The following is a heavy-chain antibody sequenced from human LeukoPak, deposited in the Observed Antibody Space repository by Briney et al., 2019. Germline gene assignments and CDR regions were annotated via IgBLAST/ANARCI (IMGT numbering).Heavy chain of an antibody. V-gene: IGHV4-39*01. Sequence: SETLSLTCTVSGVSISNSSYYWSWIRQPPGKGLEWIGEINHSGSTNYNPSLKSRVTISVDTSKNQFSLKLSSVTAADTAVYYCARQRPGSYYDILTAGDEYDYWGQGTLVTVSS. D-gene: IGHD3-9*01. CDR1: GVSISNSSYY. J-gene: IGHJ4*02. CDR2: INHSGST. CDR3: ARQRPGSYYDILTAGDEYDY.